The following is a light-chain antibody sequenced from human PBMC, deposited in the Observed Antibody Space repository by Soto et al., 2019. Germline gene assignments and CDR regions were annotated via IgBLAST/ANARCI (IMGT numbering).Light chain of an antibody. CDR3: CSYAGSTV. CDR1: SSDVGSYNL. V-gene: IGLV2-23*01. CDR2: EGS. Sequence: QSALTQPASVSGSPGQSITISCTGTSSDVGSYNLVSWYQQNPGKAPKLMIYEGSKRPSGVSNRFSGSKSGNTASLTISGLQAEDEADYYCCSYAGSTVFGGGTQLTVL. J-gene: IGLJ7*01.